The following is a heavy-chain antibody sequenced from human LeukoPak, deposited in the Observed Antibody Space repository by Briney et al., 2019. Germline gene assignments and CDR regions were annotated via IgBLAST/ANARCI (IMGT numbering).Heavy chain of an antibody. V-gene: IGHV3-33*06. CDR3: AKNPVSYSSGWPFDY. Sequence: GGSLRLSCVASGFTFGVYGMHWVRQAPGKGLEWVAVIGHDGNNADYGDSVRGRFTISRDNSKNTLYLQMNSLRAEDTAVYYCAKNPVSYSSGWPFDYWGQGTLVTVSS. J-gene: IGHJ4*02. CDR1: GFTFGVYG. D-gene: IGHD6-19*01. CDR2: IGHDGNNA.